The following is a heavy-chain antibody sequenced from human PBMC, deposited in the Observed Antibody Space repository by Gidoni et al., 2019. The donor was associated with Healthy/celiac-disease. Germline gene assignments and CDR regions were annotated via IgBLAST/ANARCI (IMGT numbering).Heavy chain of an antibody. J-gene: IGHJ3*02. V-gene: IGHV3-21*01. CDR2: SSRSSSYI. CDR1: RFTFSSYS. CDR3: ASLYYGDYARSDAFDI. D-gene: IGHD4-17*01. Sequence: ELQLVESVVGLVKPGGSLSLSCAASRFTFSSYSMNWVRQAPGKGLEGVSSSSRSSSYIYDADSVKGRFTISRDNAKNSLYLQMNSVRAEETAVYYCASLYYGDYARSDAFDIGGQGTMVTVSS.